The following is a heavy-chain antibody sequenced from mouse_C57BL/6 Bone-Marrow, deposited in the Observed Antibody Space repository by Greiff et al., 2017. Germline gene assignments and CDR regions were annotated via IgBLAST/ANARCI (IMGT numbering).Heavy chain of an antibody. CDR1: GFTFKDYY. CDR3: TKSYGDY. D-gene: IGHD2-12*01. V-gene: IGHV14-4*01. J-gene: IGHJ2*01. Sequence: VQLKESGAELVRPGASVKLSCTASGFTFKDYYMHWVKQRPAQGLAWIGWIDPGNGDTDYTTKFQGKATITADTSSTTAYLQLSSLTSEDSAVYYCTKSYGDYWGQGTTLTVSS. CDR2: IDPGNGDT.